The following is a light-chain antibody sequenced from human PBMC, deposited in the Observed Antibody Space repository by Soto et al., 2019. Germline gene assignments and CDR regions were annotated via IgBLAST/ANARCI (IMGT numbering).Light chain of an antibody. Sequence: QSVLTQSPSASGTPGQRVTISCSGKSSNIGMNSVNWYQQVPGAAPKLLIYSNDQRPSGVPHRISGSRSGTSASLAISELQSEDEADYYCAAWDDTLGGHVAFGGVTKVTVL. V-gene: IGLV1-44*01. CDR2: SND. CDR1: SSNIGMNS. CDR3: AAWDDTLGGHVA. J-gene: IGLJ2*01.